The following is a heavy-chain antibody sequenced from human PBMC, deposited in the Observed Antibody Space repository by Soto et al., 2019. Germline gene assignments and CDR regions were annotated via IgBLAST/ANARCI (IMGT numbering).Heavy chain of an antibody. CDR3: ARQIVSSGWSQHFDY. V-gene: IGHV4-39*01. Sequence: SETLSLTCTVSGGSISRNSYYWGWIRQPPGEGLEWIGSIYYSGSTYYNPSLRSRVTISVDTSKNQFSLRLSSVTAADTAVYYCARQIVSSGWSQHFDYWGQGTLVTVSS. CDR1: GGSISRNSYY. CDR2: IYYSGST. D-gene: IGHD6-19*01. J-gene: IGHJ4*02.